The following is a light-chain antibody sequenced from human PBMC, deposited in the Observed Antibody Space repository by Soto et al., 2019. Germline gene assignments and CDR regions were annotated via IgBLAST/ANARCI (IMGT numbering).Light chain of an antibody. V-gene: IGLV2-14*01. CDR1: TTDVGGYNF. CDR2: EVS. J-gene: IGLJ1*01. Sequence: QSALTQPASVSGSAGQSITISCTGTTTDVGGYNFVSWYQQHPGKVPKLIIYEVSNRPSGVSNRFSGSKSDNTASLTISGLQAEDEADYYCCSYVSSKTYVFGTGTKVTVL. CDR3: CSYVSSKTYV.